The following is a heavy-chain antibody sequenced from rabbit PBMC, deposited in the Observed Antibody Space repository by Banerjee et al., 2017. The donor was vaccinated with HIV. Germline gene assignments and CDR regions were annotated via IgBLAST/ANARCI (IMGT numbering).Heavy chain of an antibody. CDR3: ARDLAGAIGWNFNL. J-gene: IGHJ4*01. V-gene: IGHV1S45*01. CDR2: IYAGGSGST. Sequence: QEQLKETGGGLVQPGGSLTLSCKASGFTFSSSYWICWVRQAPGKGLEWIACIYAGGSGSTYYASWAKGRFTISKTSSTTVPLQMTSLTAADTATYFCARDLAGAIGWNFNLWGPGTLVTVS. D-gene: IGHD4-1*01. CDR1: GFTFSSSYW.